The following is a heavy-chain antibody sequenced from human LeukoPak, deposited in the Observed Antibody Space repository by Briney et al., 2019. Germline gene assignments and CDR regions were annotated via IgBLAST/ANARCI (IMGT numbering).Heavy chain of an antibody. V-gene: IGHV4-39*07. Sequence: PSETLSLTCTVSGGSISSYYWGWIRQPPGKGLEWIGSIYYSGSTYYNPSLKSRVTISVDTSKNQFSLKLSSVTAADTAVYFCARIEYSSSCDFWGQGTLVTVAS. D-gene: IGHD6-6*01. J-gene: IGHJ4*02. CDR3: ARIEYSSSCDF. CDR1: GGSISSYY. CDR2: IYYSGST.